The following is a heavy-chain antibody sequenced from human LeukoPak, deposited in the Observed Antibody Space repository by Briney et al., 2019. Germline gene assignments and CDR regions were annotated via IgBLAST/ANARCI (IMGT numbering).Heavy chain of an antibody. CDR1: VFTFSSYG. D-gene: IGHD3-10*01. J-gene: IGHJ4*02. CDR2: IWYDGSNK. CDR3: ARIYGSGSSKSDNFDY. Sequence: GGSLRLSCAASVFTFSSYGMHWVRQAPGKGLEWVAVIWYDGSNKYYADSVKGRFTISRDNSKNTLYLQMNSLRAEDTAVYYCARIYGSGSSKSDNFDYWGQGTLVTVSS. V-gene: IGHV3-33*01.